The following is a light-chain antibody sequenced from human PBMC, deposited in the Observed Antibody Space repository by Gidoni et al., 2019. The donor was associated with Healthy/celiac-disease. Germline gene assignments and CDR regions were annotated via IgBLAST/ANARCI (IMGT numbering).Light chain of an antibody. CDR1: QSVLYSSNNKNY. CDR3: QQYYSTPPYT. V-gene: IGKV4-1*01. CDR2: WAS. Sequence: DIFITPSPYSLAVSLGERAPINCKSSQSVLYSSNNKNYLAWYQQKPGQPPKLLIYWASTRESGVPDRFSGSGSGTDFTLTISSLQAEDVAVYYCQQYYSTPPYTFGQGTKLEIK. J-gene: IGKJ2*01.